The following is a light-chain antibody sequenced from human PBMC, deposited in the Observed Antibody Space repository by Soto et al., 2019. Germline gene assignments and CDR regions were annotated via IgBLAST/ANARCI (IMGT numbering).Light chain of an antibody. Sequence: IQRTQSPSSLSACVRYRVTITCRASQSISSYLNWYQQKPGKAPKLLIYAASSLQSGVPSRFSGSGSGTDFTLTISSLQPEDFATYYCQQSYSTPSTFGQGTRLEI. V-gene: IGKV1-39*01. CDR1: QSISSY. CDR2: AAS. J-gene: IGKJ5*01. CDR3: QQSYSTPST.